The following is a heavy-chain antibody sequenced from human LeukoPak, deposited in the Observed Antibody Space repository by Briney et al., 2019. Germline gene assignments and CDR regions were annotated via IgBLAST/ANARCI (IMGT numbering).Heavy chain of an antibody. CDR1: GGSISSYY. J-gene: IGHJ5*02. Sequence: PSETLSLTCTVSGGSISSYYWSWIRQPPGKGLEWIGYIYYSGSTYYNPSLKSRVTISVDTSKNQFSLRLSSVTAADTAVYYCARLLLRSWFDPWGQGTLVTVSS. D-gene: IGHD3-3*01. CDR2: IYYSGST. CDR3: ARLLLRSWFDP. V-gene: IGHV4-59*04.